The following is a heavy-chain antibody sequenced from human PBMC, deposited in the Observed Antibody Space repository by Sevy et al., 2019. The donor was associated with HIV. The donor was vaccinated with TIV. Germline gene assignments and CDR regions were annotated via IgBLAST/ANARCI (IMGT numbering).Heavy chain of an antibody. CDR2: MNPNSGNT. Sequence: ASVKVSCKASGYTFTSYDINWVRQATGQGLEWMGWMNPNSGNTGYAQKFQGRVTMTRNTSISTAYMELSSLRSEDTAVYYCARGRCSSTSCYLSQSWFDPWGQGTLVTVSS. D-gene: IGHD2-2*01. V-gene: IGHV1-8*01. CDR1: GYTFTSYD. J-gene: IGHJ5*02. CDR3: ARGRCSSTSCYLSQSWFDP.